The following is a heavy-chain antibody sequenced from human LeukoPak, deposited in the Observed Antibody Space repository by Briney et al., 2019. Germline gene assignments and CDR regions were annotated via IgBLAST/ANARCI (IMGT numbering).Heavy chain of an antibody. D-gene: IGHD2-2*01. Sequence: SETLSLTCAVFGGAISRYYSINRYYWSWIRQPPGKGLEWIGYYSGSTNYNPSLKSRVTISVDTSKNQFSLKLSSVTAADTAVYYCARFYGPAADYWGQGTLVTVSS. V-gene: IGHV4-59*08. J-gene: IGHJ4*02. CDR3: ARFYGPAADY. CDR1: GGAISRYY. CDR2: YSGST.